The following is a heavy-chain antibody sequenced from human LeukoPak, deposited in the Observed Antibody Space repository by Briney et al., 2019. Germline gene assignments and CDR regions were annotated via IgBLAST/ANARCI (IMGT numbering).Heavy chain of an antibody. V-gene: IGHV3-9*01. CDR2: ISWNSGSI. J-gene: IGHJ1*01. CDR3: AKDRAVAMEYFQH. D-gene: IGHD6-19*01. Sequence: GGSLRLSCAASGFTFDDYAMHWVRQAPGTGLEWVSGISWNSGSIGYADSVKGRFTISRDNAKNSLYLQMNSLRAEDTALYYCAKDRAVAMEYFQHWGQGTLVTVSS. CDR1: GFTFDDYA.